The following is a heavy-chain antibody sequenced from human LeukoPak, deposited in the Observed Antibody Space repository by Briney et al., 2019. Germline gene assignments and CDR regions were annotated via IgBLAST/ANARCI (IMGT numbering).Heavy chain of an antibody. J-gene: IGHJ4*02. CDR2: ICYSGTT. V-gene: IGHV4-61*01. CDR3: ARHSGASPHFFDY. D-gene: IGHD1-26*01. CDR1: GGSVSSGSYY. Sequence: SETLSLTCTVSGGSVSSGSYYWSWIRQPPGKGLEWIGFICYSGTTHYSPSLKSRVTMSVATSNNQFSLRLSSVTAADTAIYYCARHSGASPHFFDYWGQGALVAVSS.